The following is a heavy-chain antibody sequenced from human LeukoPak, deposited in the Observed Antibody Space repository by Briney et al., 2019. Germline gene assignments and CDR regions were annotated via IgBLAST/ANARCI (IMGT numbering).Heavy chain of an antibody. V-gene: IGHV3-23*01. CDR3: ARGPGVNGTTAGEALHL. CDR2: ITARGGTH. D-gene: IGHD1-20*01. J-gene: IGHJ3*01. CDR1: GFTFINSA. Sequence: PGRSLRLSCATSGFTFINSAMSWVRQAPGKGLEWDSTITARGGTHYLADSVKGRFTVSRANPNSSLSLYMKSLRAGDTAIYYRARGPGVNGTTAGEALHLWGQGTMVTVSS.